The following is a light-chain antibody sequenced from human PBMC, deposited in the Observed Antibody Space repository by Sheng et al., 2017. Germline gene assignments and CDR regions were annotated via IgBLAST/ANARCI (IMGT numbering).Light chain of an antibody. J-gene: IGLJ3*02. V-gene: IGLV1-51*02. CDR3: GTWDTSLSGGV. CDR1: SSNIGSNT. Sequence: QSVVTQSPSASGTPGQRVTISCSGGSSNIGSNTVNWYQQLPGTAPKLLIYENNKRASGIADRLSGSRSGTSATLAITGLQTGDEADYSCGTWDTSLSGGVFGGGTKLTVL. CDR2: ENN.